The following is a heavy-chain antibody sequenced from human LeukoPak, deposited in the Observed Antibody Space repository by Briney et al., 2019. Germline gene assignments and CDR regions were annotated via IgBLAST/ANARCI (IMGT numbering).Heavy chain of an antibody. J-gene: IGHJ6*02. V-gene: IGHV4-30-4*01. CDR1: GGSISSGDYY. CDR3: ASTPANYYDSSGYLAYYYYGMDV. CDR2: IYYSGST. D-gene: IGHD3-22*01. Sequence: PSETLSLTCTVSGGSISSGDYYWSWIRQPPGKGLEWIGYIYYSGSTYYNPSLKSRVTISVDTSKNQFSLKLSSVTAADTAVYYCASTPANYYDSSGYLAYYYYGMDVWGQGTTVTVSS.